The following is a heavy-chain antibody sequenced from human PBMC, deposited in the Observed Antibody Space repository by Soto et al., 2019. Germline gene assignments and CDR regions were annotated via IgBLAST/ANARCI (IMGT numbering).Heavy chain of an antibody. V-gene: IGHV3-13*01. D-gene: IGHD3-10*01. Sequence: GGSLRLSCAASGFTFSRYDMHWVRQVTGKGLEWVSAIGAAGDAYYPGSVRGRFTISRENAKNSFYLQMDSLRPGDTAVYYCARFLSSYGMDVWGPGTTVTVSS. J-gene: IGHJ6*02. CDR2: IGAAGDA. CDR3: ARFLSSYGMDV. CDR1: GFTFSRYD.